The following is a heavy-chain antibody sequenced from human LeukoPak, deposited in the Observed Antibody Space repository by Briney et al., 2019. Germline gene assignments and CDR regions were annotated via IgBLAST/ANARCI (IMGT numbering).Heavy chain of an antibody. D-gene: IGHD2-2*01. V-gene: IGHV3-7*03. J-gene: IGHJ4*02. CDR2: IKQDGSEK. CDR3: ARKRVGSQLRDY. CDR1: GFTFSDYY. Sequence: RGSLRLSCAASGFTFSDYYMSWIRQAPGKGLEWVANIKQDGSEKYYVDSVKGRFTISRDNAKNSLYLQMNSLRAEDTAVYYCARKRVGSQLRDYWGQGTLVTVSS.